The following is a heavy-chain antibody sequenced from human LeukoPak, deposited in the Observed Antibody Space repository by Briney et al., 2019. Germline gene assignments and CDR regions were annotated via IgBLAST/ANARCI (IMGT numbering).Heavy chain of an antibody. J-gene: IGHJ4*02. CDR3: ATLRDYVWGSYRSALDY. Sequence: ASVKVSCKVSGYTLTELSMHWVRQAPGKGLEWMGGFDPEDGETIYAQKFQGRVTMTEDTSTDTAYMELSSLRSEDTAVYYCATLRDYVWGSYRSALDYWGQGTLVTVSS. D-gene: IGHD3-16*02. CDR1: GYTLTELS. CDR2: FDPEDGET. V-gene: IGHV1-24*01.